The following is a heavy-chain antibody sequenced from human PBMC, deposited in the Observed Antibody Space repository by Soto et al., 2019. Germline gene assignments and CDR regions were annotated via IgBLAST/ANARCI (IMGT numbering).Heavy chain of an antibody. D-gene: IGHD1-1*01. CDR1: GGSISSIPYY. CDR2: IYYNGNT. V-gene: IGHV4-39*01. Sequence: QLQLQESGPGLVKPSETLSLTCTVSGGSISSIPYYWAWIRHPPGKGLQWIGNIYYNGNTFYNPSLRSRVTISIDTSKSQFSLGLSSVTASDTAVYYCARHGPLTNNWNQLNCWGQGTLVTVSS. CDR3: ARHGPLTNNWNQLNC. J-gene: IGHJ4*02.